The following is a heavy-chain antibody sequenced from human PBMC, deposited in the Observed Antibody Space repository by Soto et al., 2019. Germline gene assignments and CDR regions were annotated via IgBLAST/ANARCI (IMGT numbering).Heavy chain of an antibody. CDR2: ISGSGGST. CDR3: AKIHEYSSSWLDY. CDR1: GFTFKSYA. Sequence: PGGSLGLSCAASGFTFKSYAMSWVRQTPGKGLEWVSAISGSGGSTYYADSVKGRFTISRDNSKNTLYLQMNSLRVEDTAVYYCAKIHEYSSSWLDYWGQGTLVTVSS. D-gene: IGHD6-6*01. V-gene: IGHV3-23*01. J-gene: IGHJ4*02.